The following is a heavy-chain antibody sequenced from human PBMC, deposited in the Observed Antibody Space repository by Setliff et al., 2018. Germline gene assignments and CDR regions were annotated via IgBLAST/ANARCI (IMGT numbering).Heavy chain of an antibody. CDR3: ARVGSLAPLYYGNY. J-gene: IGHJ4*02. V-gene: IGHV1-2*06. D-gene: IGHD3-10*01. CDR2: INPNSGGT. CDR1: GYTFTGYS. Sequence: ASVKVSCKASGYTFTGYSMHWVRQAPGQGLEWMGRINPNSGGTNYAQKFQGRVTMTRDTSISTAYMELSRRRSDDTAVYYCARVGSLAPLYYGNYWGQGTLVTVSS.